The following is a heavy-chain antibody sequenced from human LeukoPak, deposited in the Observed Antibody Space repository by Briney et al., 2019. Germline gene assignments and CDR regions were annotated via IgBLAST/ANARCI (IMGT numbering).Heavy chain of an antibody. Sequence: SETLSLTCTVSGGSISSYYWSWIRQPPGKGLEWIGYIYYSGSTNYNPSLKSRVTISVDTSKNQFSLNLSSVTAADTAVYYCARDVQNYYYYMDVWGKGTTVTVSS. CDR3: ARDVQNYYYYMDV. CDR1: GGSISSYY. CDR2: IYYSGST. J-gene: IGHJ6*03. V-gene: IGHV4-59*01.